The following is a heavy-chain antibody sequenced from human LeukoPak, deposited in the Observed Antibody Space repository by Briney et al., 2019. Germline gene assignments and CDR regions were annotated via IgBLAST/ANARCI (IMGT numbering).Heavy chain of an antibody. D-gene: IGHD7-27*01. CDR1: GFTVSSNY. CDR2: IYSGGST. V-gene: IGHV3-53*01. CDR3: ARGQANWGSFDY. Sequence: GGSLRLSCAASGFTVSSNYMSWVRQAPGKGLELVSVIYSGGSTYYADSVKGRFTISRDNSKNTLYLQMNSLRAEDTAVYYCARGQANWGSFDYWGQGTLVTVSS. J-gene: IGHJ4*02.